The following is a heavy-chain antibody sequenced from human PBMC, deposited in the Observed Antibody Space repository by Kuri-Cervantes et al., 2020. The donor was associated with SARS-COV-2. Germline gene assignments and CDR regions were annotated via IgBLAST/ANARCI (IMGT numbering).Heavy chain of an antibody. CDR1: GGSFSGYY. V-gene: IGHV4-34*01. Sequence: GSLRLSCAVYGGSFSGYYWSWIRQPPGKGLEWIGEINHSGSTNYNPSLKSRVTISVDTSKNQFSLKLSSVTAADTAVYYCARGRIGYSSGWSYWYFDLWGRGTRVTVSS. D-gene: IGHD6-19*01. J-gene: IGHJ2*01. CDR3: ARGRIGYSSGWSYWYFDL. CDR2: INHSGST.